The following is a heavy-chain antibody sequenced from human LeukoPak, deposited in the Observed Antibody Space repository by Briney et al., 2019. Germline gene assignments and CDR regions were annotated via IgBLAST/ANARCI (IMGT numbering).Heavy chain of an antibody. J-gene: IGHJ3*02. D-gene: IGHD5-12*01. Sequence: KVSCKGSGYSFTTYWIGWVRQMPGKGLEWMGIIYPGDSDTTYSPSFQGQVSISADKSISTAYLQWSSLKASDSAIYYCARRGHSGSFLDSFDIWGQGTMVTVSS. V-gene: IGHV5-51*01. CDR3: ARRGHSGSFLDSFDI. CDR1: GYSFTTYW. CDR2: IYPGDSDT.